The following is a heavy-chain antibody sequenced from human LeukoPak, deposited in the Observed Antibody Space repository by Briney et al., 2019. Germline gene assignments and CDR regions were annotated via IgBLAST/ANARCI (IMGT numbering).Heavy chain of an antibody. CDR3: ARDNCGSDKFDY. J-gene: IGHJ4*02. CDR1: GFTFSSYN. Sequence: GGSLRLSCAASGFTFSSYNMNWVRQAPGKGLEWVSSISSSGGYIYYADSVKGRFTISRDNAKSSLYLQMNSLRAEDTAVYYCARDNCGSDKFDYWGQGTLVTVSS. CDR2: ISSSGGYI. D-gene: IGHD2-21*01. V-gene: IGHV3-21*01.